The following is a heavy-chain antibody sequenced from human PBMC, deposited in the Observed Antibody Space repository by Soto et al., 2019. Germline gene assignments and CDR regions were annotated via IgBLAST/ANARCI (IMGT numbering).Heavy chain of an antibody. CDR2: IYYSGSA. D-gene: IGHD5-18*01. Sequence: SETLSLTCTVSGGSISSSDYYWGWIRQPPGKGLEWIGNIYYSGSASYNPSLKSRVTISVDTSKNQVSLKLSSVTAADTAVYNCVSGYPWVGFDYCGQGTLVTVSS. V-gene: IGHV4-39*01. CDR3: VSGYPWVGFDY. CDR1: GGSISSSDYY. J-gene: IGHJ4*02.